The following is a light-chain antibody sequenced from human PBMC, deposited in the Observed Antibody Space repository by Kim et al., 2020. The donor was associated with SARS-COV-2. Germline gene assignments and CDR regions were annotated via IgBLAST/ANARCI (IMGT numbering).Light chain of an antibody. CDR3: AAWDDSRTVL. Sequence: EPTQPPSASGTPGQRVTISCSGSISNIGTNTVNWYQQLPGTAPKLLIYSNNQRPSGVPDRFSGSKSGTSASLAISGLQSDDEADYYCAAWDDSRTVLFGGGTKLTVL. V-gene: IGLV1-44*01. J-gene: IGLJ2*01. CDR2: SNN. CDR1: ISNIGTNT.